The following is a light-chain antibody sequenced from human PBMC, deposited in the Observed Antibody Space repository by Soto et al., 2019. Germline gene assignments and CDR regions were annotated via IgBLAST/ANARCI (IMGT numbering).Light chain of an antibody. V-gene: IGKV1-8*01. CDR1: QGISSY. CDR3: QQYYSYQWT. J-gene: IGKJ1*01. CDR2: AAF. Sequence: AIRMTQSPSSFSASTGDRVTITCRASQGISSYLAWYQQKPGKAPKLLIYAAFTLQSGVPSRFSGSGSGTDFTLTISCLQSEDFATYYCQQYYSYQWTFGQGTKVDI.